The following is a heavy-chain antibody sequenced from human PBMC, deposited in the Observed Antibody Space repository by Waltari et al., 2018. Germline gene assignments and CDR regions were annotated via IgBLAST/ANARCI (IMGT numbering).Heavy chain of an antibody. Sequence: EVPLLGSGGGLVKPGGFLRLSCAASGFTFSRYAMSWVRQAPGKGLEWVSVIYSGGSTYYADSVKGRFTISRDNSKNTLYLQMNSLRAEDTAVYYCARGNQVRYYYYYMDVWGKGTTVTVSS. CDR3: ARGNQVRYYYYYMDV. CDR1: GFTFSRYA. J-gene: IGHJ6*03. D-gene: IGHD1-1*01. CDR2: IYSGGST. V-gene: IGHV3-23*03.